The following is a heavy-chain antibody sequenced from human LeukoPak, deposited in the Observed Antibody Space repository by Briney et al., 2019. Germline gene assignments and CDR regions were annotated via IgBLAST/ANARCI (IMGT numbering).Heavy chain of an antibody. CDR3: ARDQVVPAARHEYLQH. D-gene: IGHD2-2*01. J-gene: IGHJ1*01. V-gene: IGHV1-69*06. CDR1: GGTFSSYA. Sequence: ASVKVSCKASGGTFSSYAISWVRQAPGQGLEWMGGIIPIFGTANYAQKFQGRVTITADKSTSTAYMELSSLRSEDTAVYYCARDQVVPAARHEYLQHWGQGTLVTVSS. CDR2: IIPIFGTA.